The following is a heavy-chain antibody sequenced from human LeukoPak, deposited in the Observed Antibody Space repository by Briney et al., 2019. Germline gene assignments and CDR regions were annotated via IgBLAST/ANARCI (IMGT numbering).Heavy chain of an antibody. CDR3: EKDRDMWNGYSGFDY. V-gene: IGHV3-23*01. CDR1: ALTFMSFA. CDR2: ISGSGSNT. Sequence: GGSLRLSWSPSALTFMSFAIGCVRPAPEEGVWWVSAISGSGSNTYYADSEKGRFTSARDNSKNSMYLQTNSLRAEDTAVYPCEKDRDMWNGYSGFDYWGQGTLVTVSS. J-gene: IGHJ4*02. D-gene: IGHD3-3*01.